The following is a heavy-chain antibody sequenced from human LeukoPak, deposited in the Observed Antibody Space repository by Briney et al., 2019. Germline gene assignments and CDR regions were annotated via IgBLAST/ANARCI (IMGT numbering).Heavy chain of an antibody. D-gene: IGHD3-10*01. CDR2: ISYTGTYI. V-gene: IGHV3-21*01. CDR3: ARERSGSYYDWFDP. CDR1: AFSLNAYN. Sequence: GGSLRLSCAASAFSLNAYNMNWVRQAPGKGLEWVSSISYTGTYIYYADSVKGRFTISRDNAKNSLYLQMNSLRAEDTAVYYCARERSGSYYDWFDPWGQGTLVTVSS. J-gene: IGHJ5*02.